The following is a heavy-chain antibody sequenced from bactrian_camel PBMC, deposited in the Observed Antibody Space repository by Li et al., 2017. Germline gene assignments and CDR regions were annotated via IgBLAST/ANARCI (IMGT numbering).Heavy chain of an antibody. Sequence: HVQLVESGGGSVQVGGSLTLSCTASGYHQGDYCMAWFRQGETKRVGVAAIDKDGTTFYADSVKGRFTISRDNAKNTLYLQMNSLKPEDTAMYYCAADPGSGGSCSPNLPLTTDANYFVGQGTQVTVS. V-gene: IGHV3S55*01. CDR1: GYHQGDYC. D-gene: IGHD2*01. J-gene: IGHJ4*01. CDR2: IDKDGTT.